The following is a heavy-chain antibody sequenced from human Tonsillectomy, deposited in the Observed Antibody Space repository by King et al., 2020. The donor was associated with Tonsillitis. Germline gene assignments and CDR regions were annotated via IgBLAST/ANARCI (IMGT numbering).Heavy chain of an antibody. CDR1: GFSLSTRGEG. CDR2: IYWEDDK. Sequence: TLKESGPTLLKPTQTLTLTCTFSGFSLSTRGEGVAWVRQTPGKGPECLAVIYWEDDKRYSPSLKGRLTITKDTSKNQVVLIMTNVDPLDTATYFFAHQRSDNGAGSFRYLEDAFDLWGQGTRVTVSS. V-gene: IGHV2-5*02. J-gene: IGHJ3*01. CDR3: AHQRSDNGAGSFRYLEDAFDL. D-gene: IGHD3-16*02.